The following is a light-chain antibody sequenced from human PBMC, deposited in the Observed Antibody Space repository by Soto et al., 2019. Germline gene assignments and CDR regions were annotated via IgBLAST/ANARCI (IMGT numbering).Light chain of an antibody. V-gene: IGKV2-28*01. J-gene: IGKJ4*01. Sequence: EIVLTQSPLSLPVTPAEPASISCRSSRNLLHSNGYYYLDWYLQKPGQSPQLLIYLGSNRASGVPDRFSGSGSGTDLTLTISRVEAEDVGVYFCAQGLATPFTFGGGTKVEIK. CDR3: AQGLATPFT. CDR2: LGS. CDR1: RNLLHSNGYYY.